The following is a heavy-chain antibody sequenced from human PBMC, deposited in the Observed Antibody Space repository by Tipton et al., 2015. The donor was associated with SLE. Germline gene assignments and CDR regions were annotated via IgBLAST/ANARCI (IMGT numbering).Heavy chain of an antibody. D-gene: IGHD2-2*01. J-gene: IGHJ3*02. V-gene: IGHV3-13*01. CDR3: ARACSSTSCYADAFDI. CDR1: GFTFSSYD. CDR2: IGTAGDT. Sequence: SLRLSCAASGFTFSSYDMHWVRQATGKGLEWVSAIGTAGDTYYPGSVKGRFTISRENAKNSLYLQMNSLRAGDTAVYYCARACSSTSCYADAFDIWGQGTMVTVSS.